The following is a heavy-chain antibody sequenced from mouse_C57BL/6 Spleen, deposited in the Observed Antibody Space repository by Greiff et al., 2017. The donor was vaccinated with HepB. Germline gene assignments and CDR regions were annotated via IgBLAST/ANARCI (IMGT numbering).Heavy chain of an antibody. Sequence: VQLQQSGAELVKPGASVKMSCKASGYTFTSYWITWVKQRPGQGLEWIGDIYPGSGSTNYNEKFKSKATLTVDTSSSTAYMQLSSLTSEDSAVYYCARDFRGYYGSSYFDYWGQSTTLTVSS. CDR1: GYTFTSYW. CDR3: ARDFRGYYGSSYFDY. CDR2: IYPGSGST. J-gene: IGHJ2*01. D-gene: IGHD1-1*01. V-gene: IGHV1-55*01.